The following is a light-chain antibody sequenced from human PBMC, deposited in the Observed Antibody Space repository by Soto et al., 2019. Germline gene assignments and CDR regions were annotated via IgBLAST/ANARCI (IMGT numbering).Light chain of an antibody. CDR1: QAISSY. V-gene: IGKV1-9*01. J-gene: IGKJ4*01. Sequence: DIQLTQSPSFLSASVGDRVTITCRASQAISSYLDWYQRKPGKGPKLLIHAASTLQSGVPLRFSGSGSGTEFTLTISSLQPEDFATYYCLQLNSYPLTFGGGTEVEIK. CDR2: AAS. CDR3: LQLNSYPLT.